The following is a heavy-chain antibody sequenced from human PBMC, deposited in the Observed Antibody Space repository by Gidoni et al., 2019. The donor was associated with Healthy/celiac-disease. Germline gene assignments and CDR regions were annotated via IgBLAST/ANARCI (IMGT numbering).Heavy chain of an antibody. CDR1: GYNFTSYA. D-gene: IGHD3-3*01. J-gene: IGHJ4*02. Sequence: QVQLVQSGSELKKPGASVTVSCKPSGYNFTSYAMNWVRQAPGQGLEWMGWINTNTGNPTYAQGFTGRFAFSLDTSVSTAYLQISSLKAEDTAVYYCARWGGERFLEWTPPPDYWGQGTLVTVSS. CDR3: ARWGGERFLEWTPPPDY. V-gene: IGHV7-4-1*02. CDR2: INTNTGNP.